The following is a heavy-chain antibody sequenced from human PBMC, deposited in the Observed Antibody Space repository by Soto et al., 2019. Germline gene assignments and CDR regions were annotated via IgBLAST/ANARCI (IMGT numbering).Heavy chain of an antibody. J-gene: IGHJ6*02. V-gene: IGHV3-64D*06. CDR3: VKDDEEAVAGAGRDYYYYDMDV. CDR2: ISRNGGST. Sequence: VGSLRLSGSASGFPFSSYAMHWVRQAPGKGLEYVSAISRNGGSTYYADSVKGRFTISRDNCKKSLYLQMNSLRAEDTAVYYCVKDDEEAVAGAGRDYYYYDMDVWGQGTTVTVSS. D-gene: IGHD6-19*01. CDR1: GFPFSSYA.